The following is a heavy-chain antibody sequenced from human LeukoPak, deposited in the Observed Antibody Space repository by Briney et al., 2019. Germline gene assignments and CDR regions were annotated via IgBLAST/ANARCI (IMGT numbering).Heavy chain of an antibody. D-gene: IGHD6-19*01. CDR1: GYTFTSYE. CDR3: ARERISSGGTDFDY. J-gene: IGHJ4*02. CDR2: MNPNSGDT. V-gene: IGHV1-8*01. Sequence: ASVKVSCTASGYTFTSYEINWVRQATGQGLERMGWMNPNSGDTGYAQKFQGRVTMTRDTSISTAYMELSSLRSDDTAVYYCARERISSGGTDFDYWGQGTLVTVSS.